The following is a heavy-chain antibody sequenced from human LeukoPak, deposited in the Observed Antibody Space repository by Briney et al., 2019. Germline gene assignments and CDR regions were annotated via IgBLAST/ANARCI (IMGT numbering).Heavy chain of an antibody. CDR3: ATPRRDSSGYFPYFDY. CDR2: FDPEDGET. J-gene: IGHJ4*02. D-gene: IGHD3-22*01. CDR1: GYTLTELS. Sequence: ASVKVSCKVSGYTLTELSMHWVRQAPGKGLEWMGGFDPEDGETIYAQKLQGRVNMTEDTSTDTAYMELSSLRSEDTAVYYCATPRRDSSGYFPYFDYWGQGTLVTVSS. V-gene: IGHV1-24*01.